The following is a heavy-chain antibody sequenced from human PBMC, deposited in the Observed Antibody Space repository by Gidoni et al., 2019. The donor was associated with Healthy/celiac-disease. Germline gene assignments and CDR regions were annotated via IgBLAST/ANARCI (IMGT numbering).Heavy chain of an antibody. CDR3: ARDRITMVRGVIWGAFDI. CDR1: GFTFSSYG. Sequence: QVQLVESGGGVVQPGRSLRLSCAASGFTFSSYGMHWVRQAPGKGLEWVAVIWYDGSNKYYADSVKGRFTISRDNSKNTLYLQMNSLRAEDTAVYYCARDRITMVRGVIWGAFDIWGQGIMVTVSS. V-gene: IGHV3-33*01. D-gene: IGHD3-10*01. CDR2: IWYDGSNK. J-gene: IGHJ3*02.